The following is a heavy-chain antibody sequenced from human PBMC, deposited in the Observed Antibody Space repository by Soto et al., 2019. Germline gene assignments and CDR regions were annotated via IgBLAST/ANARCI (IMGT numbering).Heavy chain of an antibody. V-gene: IGHV3-23*01. J-gene: IGHJ4*02. CDR2: ISGSGGST. CDR3: AKAGGYNWNDPFDY. D-gene: IGHD1-1*01. Sequence: EVQLLESGGGLVQPGGSLRLSCAASGFTFSTYAMSWVRQAPGRGLEWVSTISGSGGSTYYADSVRGRFTISRDTSKNTLYLQVNRLRGEDTAVYYCAKAGGYNWNDPFDYWGQGTLVTVSS. CDR1: GFTFSTYA.